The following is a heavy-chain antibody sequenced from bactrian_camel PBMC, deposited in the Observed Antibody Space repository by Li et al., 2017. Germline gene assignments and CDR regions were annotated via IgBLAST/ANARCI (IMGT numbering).Heavy chain of an antibody. CDR2: IYTDRSVT. D-gene: IGHD2*01. CDR3: AAGFREYCGYGVTQVDDYNT. J-gene: IGHJ4*01. V-gene: IGHV3S6*01. CDR1: GYAISGDC. Sequence: HVKLVESGGGSVPPGGSLRLYCAASGYAISGDCMGWFRQAPGKEREGVASIYTDRSVTYYADSVKGRFTISQDNAKNTIFLQMNNLKPEDTGMYYCAAGFREYCGYGVTQVDDYNTWGQGTQVTVS.